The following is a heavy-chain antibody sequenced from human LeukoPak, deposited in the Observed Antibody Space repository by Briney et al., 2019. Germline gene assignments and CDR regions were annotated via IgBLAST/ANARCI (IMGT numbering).Heavy chain of an antibody. CDR2: IGANGDST. CDR3: ARDPYDFWSGYSDSFDT. CDR1: GFSFRSCA. J-gene: IGHJ3*02. V-gene: IGHV3-64*01. Sequence: PGGSLRLSCAASGFSFRSCAMHWVRQAPGKGLEYIAGIGANGDSTSYVNSVKGRFTISRDNSKSTLYLQVGSLRPEDMGVYYCARDPYDFWSGYSDSFDTWGQGTMVTVSS. D-gene: IGHD3-3*01.